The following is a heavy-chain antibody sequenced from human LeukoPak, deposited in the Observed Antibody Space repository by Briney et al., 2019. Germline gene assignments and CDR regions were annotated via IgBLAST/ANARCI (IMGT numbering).Heavy chain of an antibody. Sequence: SASVKLSCKASGFTFTRYYMHWVRQAPGQGLEWMGIINPGGGSPNYAQKFQGRLTMTRDMSTTTVYMELSSLTSEDTAVYFCARVVGGGAFDIWGQGTTVTVSS. CDR3: ARVVGGGAFDI. J-gene: IGHJ3*02. D-gene: IGHD1-26*01. V-gene: IGHV1-46*01. CDR1: GFTFTRYY. CDR2: INPGGGSP.